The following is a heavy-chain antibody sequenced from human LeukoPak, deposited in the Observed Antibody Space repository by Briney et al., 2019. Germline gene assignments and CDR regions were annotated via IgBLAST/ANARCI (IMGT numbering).Heavy chain of an antibody. CDR2: ISSTSSYI. J-gene: IGHJ4*02. D-gene: IGHD6-13*01. Sequence: PGGSLRLSCAASGFTFSSYSMNWVRQAPGEGLEWVSSISSTSSYIYYADSVKGRFTISRDNAKNSLYLQMNSLRAEDTAVYYCASRSLIAAAGWGNFDYWGQGTLVTVSS. CDR3: ASRSLIAAAGWGNFDY. V-gene: IGHV3-21*01. CDR1: GFTFSSYS.